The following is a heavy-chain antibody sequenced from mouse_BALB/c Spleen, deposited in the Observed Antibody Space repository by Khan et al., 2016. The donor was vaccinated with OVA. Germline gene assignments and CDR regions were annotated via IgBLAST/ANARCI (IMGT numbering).Heavy chain of an antibody. CDR1: GHIFTNYS. CDR2: INPTSGYT. CDR3: TIYYRYPTWFAY. Sequence: QVQLQQSGAELARPGASEKMSCKTSGHIFTNYSMHWVKQRPGQGLEWIGYINPTSGYTNYNQKFKDKATLTADKSSSTAYMQLSSLTSDDSAVYYCTIYYRYPTWFAYWGQGTLVTVSA. J-gene: IGHJ3*01. D-gene: IGHD2-14*01. V-gene: IGHV1-4*01.